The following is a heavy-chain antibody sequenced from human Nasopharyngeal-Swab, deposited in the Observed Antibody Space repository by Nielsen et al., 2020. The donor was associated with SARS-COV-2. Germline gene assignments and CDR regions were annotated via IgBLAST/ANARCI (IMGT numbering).Heavy chain of an antibody. CDR1: GFTFSSYA. V-gene: IGHV3-30-3*01. CDR2: ISYDGSNK. D-gene: IGHD2-8*01. Sequence: GESLKISCAASGFTFSSYAMHWVRQAPGKGPEWVAVISYDGSNKYYADSVKGRFTISRDNSKNTLYLQMNSLRAEDTAVYYCARGGVNNWFDPWGQGTLVTVSS. J-gene: IGHJ5*02. CDR3: ARGGVNNWFDP.